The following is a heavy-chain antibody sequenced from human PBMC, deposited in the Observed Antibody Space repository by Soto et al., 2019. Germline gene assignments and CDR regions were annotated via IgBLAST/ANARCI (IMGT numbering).Heavy chain of an antibody. V-gene: IGHV3-15*07. CDR1: GLTISNAW. D-gene: IGHD2-15*01. CDR3: TAGSVEGV. J-gene: IGHJ6*02. CDR2: IKTNTEGGTT. Sequence: VQLVESGGGFIYPGGSLRLSCAASGLTISNAWMNWVRQAPGKGLEWVGRIKTNTEGGTTDYAAAVKGRFTVSRDDSKNTLYLQMNSLKTEATAVYYCTAGSVEGVWGQGTTVTVSS.